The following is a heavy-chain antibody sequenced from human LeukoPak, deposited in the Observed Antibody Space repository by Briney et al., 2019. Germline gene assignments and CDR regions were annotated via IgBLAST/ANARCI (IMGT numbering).Heavy chain of an antibody. Sequence: GGSLRLSCAASGFPFSSYAMHGARQPPGKGLEWVAVISYDGSNKYYADSVKGRFTISRDNSKNTLYLQMNSLRAEDTAVYYCARGDNWNDALFDYWGQGTLVTVSS. CDR2: ISYDGSNK. CDR3: ARGDNWNDALFDY. J-gene: IGHJ4*02. D-gene: IGHD1-1*01. CDR1: GFPFSSYA. V-gene: IGHV3-30-3*01.